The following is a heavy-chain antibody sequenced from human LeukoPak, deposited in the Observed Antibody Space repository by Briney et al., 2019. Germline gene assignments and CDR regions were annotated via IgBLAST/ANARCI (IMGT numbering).Heavy chain of an antibody. Sequence: GASVKVSCKASGYTFTSYGISWVRQAPGQGLEWMGWISLYNGNTKYAQKLQGRVTLTTDTSTSTAYMEVRSLRSDDTAVYYCARDEQWLVDYWGRGTLVSVCS. CDR1: GYTFTSYG. CDR2: ISLYNGNT. V-gene: IGHV1-18*01. J-gene: IGHJ4*02. D-gene: IGHD6-19*01. CDR3: ARDEQWLVDY.